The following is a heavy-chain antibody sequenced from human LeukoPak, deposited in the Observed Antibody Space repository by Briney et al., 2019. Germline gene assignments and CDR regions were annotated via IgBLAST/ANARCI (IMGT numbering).Heavy chain of an antibody. J-gene: IGHJ4*02. V-gene: IGHV3-23*01. D-gene: IGHD5-12*01. CDR2: ISGSGGST. CDR3: AAYSDNDGYYFDY. CDR1: GFTFSSYA. Sequence: GGSLRLSCAASGFTFSSYAMNWVRQAPGKGLEWVSGISGSGGSTYHADSVKGRFTISRDNSKNTLYLQMNSLRAEDTAVYYCAAYSDNDGYYFDYWGQGTLVTVSS.